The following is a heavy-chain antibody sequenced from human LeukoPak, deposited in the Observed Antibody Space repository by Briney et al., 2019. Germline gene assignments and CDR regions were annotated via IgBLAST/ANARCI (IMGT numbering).Heavy chain of an antibody. V-gene: IGHV3-53*01. D-gene: IGHD2-21*01. CDR2: IYSGGST. J-gene: IGHJ4*02. CDR1: GFIVSSNY. Sequence: GGSLRLSCAASGFIVSSNYMSWVRQAPGKGLEWVSVIYSGGSTYYADSVKGRFTISRDNSKNTLYLQMNSLRVEDTAVYYCARVSFRYYFDYWGQGTLVTVSS. CDR3: ARVSFRYYFDY.